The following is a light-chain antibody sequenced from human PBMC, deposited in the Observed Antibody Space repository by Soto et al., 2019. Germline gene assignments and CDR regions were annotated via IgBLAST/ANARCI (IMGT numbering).Light chain of an antibody. V-gene: IGKV1-5*01. CDR3: QQYNTYAT. CDR2: DAS. CDR1: QSINNY. J-gene: IGKJ5*01. Sequence: DIQMTQSPSSLSASVGDRVTITCRASQSINNYLSWYQQKPGKAPKPLIYDASTLKTGVPSRFSGSGSGSEFNFTITGLQPDDFATYFCQQYNTYATFGQGTRLEIK.